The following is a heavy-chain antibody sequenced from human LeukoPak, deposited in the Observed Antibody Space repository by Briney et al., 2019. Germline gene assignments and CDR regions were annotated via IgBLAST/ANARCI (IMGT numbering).Heavy chain of an antibody. V-gene: IGHV3-7*01. J-gene: IGHJ3*02. CDR3: ARDLGGGDNYDFWSGYYTGAAFDI. D-gene: IGHD3-3*01. CDR1: GFTFSSYW. CDR2: INQDGSEK. Sequence: PGGSLRLSCAASGFTFSSYWMTWVRQAPGKGLEWVANINQDGSEKYYVDSVKGRFTISRDNAKNSLYLQMNSLRAEDTAVYYCARDLGGGDNYDFWSGYYTGAAFDIWGQGTMVTVSS.